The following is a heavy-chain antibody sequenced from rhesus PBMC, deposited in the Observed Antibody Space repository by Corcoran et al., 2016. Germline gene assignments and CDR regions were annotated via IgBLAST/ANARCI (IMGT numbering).Heavy chain of an antibody. D-gene: IGHD4-29*01. CDR3: ARDVGVATPFDY. J-gene: IGHJ4*01. CDR1: GGSISGYY. Sequence: QVKLQQWGEGLVKPSETLSLTCAVYGGSISGYYWSWIRPPPGKGLEWIGNIDGNSASTNYNPSLKNRVTISKDTSKNQFSLKLSAVTAADTAVYYCARDVGVATPFDYWGQGVLVTVSS. V-gene: IGHV4-73*01. CDR2: IDGNSAST.